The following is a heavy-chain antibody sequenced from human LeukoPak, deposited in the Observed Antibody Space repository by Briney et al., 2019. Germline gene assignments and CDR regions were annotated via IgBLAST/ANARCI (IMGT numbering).Heavy chain of an antibody. D-gene: IGHD1-26*01. Sequence: GGSLRLSCAASGFTFSSYSMNWVRQAPGKGLEWVSSISSSSSYIYYADSVKGRFTISRDNAKNSLYLQMNSLRAEDTAVYYCASLYSGSHYGFDYWGQGTLVTVSS. CDR3: ASLYSGSHYGFDY. CDR1: GFTFSSYS. V-gene: IGHV3-21*01. CDR2: ISSSSSYI. J-gene: IGHJ4*02.